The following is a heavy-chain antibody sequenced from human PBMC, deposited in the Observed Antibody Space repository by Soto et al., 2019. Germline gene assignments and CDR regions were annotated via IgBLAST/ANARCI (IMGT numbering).Heavy chain of an antibody. V-gene: IGHV4-30-2*01. Sequence: QLQLQESGSGLVKPSQTLSLTCAVSGGSISSGGYCWSWIRQPPGKGLEWIGYIYHSGSTYYNPSLKSRVTISVDRSKNQFSLKLSSVTAADTAVYYCARGGKTVTTFDYWGQGTLVTVSS. D-gene: IGHD4-17*01. CDR3: ARGGKTVTTFDY. J-gene: IGHJ4*02. CDR2: IYHSGST. CDR1: GGSISSGGYC.